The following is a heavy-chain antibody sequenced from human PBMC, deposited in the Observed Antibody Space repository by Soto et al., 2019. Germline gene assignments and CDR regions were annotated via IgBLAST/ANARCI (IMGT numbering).Heavy chain of an antibody. CDR3: ARDSSLGYCSGGSCYITNYYYYGMDV. Sequence: GGSLRLSCAASGFTFSSYWMHWVRQAPGKGLVWVSRINSDGSSTSYADSVKGRFTISRDNAKNTLYLKMNSLRAEDTAVYYCARDSSLGYCSGGSCYITNYYYYGMDVWGQGTTVTVSS. CDR1: GFTFSSYW. D-gene: IGHD2-15*01. CDR2: INSDGSST. V-gene: IGHV3-74*01. J-gene: IGHJ6*02.